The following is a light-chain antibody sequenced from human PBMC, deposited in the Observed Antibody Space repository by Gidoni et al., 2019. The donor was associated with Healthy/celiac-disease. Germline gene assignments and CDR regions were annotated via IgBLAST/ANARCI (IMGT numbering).Light chain of an antibody. V-gene: IGLV3-25*03. CDR3: QSADSSGTYPVV. CDR1: ALPKQY. Sequence: SYELTQPPSVSVSPGQTARITCSGDALPKQYDSWYQQKQGQAPVLVLYKDSEGPSGIPERFSGSSSGTTVTLTISGVQAEDEADYYCQSADSSGTYPVVFGGGTKLTVL. J-gene: IGLJ2*01. CDR2: KDS.